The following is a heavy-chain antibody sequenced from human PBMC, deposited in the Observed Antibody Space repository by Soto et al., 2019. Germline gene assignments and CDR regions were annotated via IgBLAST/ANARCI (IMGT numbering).Heavy chain of an antibody. CDR2: IYWDDDK. J-gene: IGHJ4*02. D-gene: IGHD4-17*01. CDR3: ALSTGPGDYVLFCGVYFDY. CDR1: GFSLSTSGVG. V-gene: IGHV2-5*02. Sequence: QITLKESGPPLVKPTQTLTVTGTFSGFSLSTSGVGVGCIRQPPGKALESLALIYWDDDKRYSPSLKSRLTITKDTSSNQVVLTMTNMDTVDIATYYCALSTGPGDYVLFCGVYFDYWGQGTLVIVSS.